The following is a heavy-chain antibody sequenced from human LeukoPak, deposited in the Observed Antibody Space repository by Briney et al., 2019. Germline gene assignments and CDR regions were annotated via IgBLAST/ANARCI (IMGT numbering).Heavy chain of an antibody. V-gene: IGHV3-21*01. CDR2: ISSSSSSYI. J-gene: IGHJ6*03. D-gene: IGHD3-10*01. CDR1: GFTFSSYS. Sequence: GGSLRLSCAASGFTFSSYSMNWVRQAPGKGLEWVSSISSSSSSYIYYADSVKGRFTISRDNAKNSLYLQMNSLRAEDTAVYYCARDYYYGSGSYYNVGYMDVWGKGTTVTISS. CDR3: ARDYYYGSGSYYNVGYMDV.